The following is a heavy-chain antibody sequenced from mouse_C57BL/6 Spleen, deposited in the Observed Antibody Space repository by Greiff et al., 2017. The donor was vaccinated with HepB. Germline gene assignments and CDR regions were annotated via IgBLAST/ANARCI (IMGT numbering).Heavy chain of an antibody. J-gene: IGHJ2*01. CDR2: INPSSGYT. Sequence: QVQLKESGAELARPGASVKMSCKASGYTFTSYTMHWVKQRPGQGLEWIGYINPSSGYTKYNQKFKDKATLTADKSSSTAYMQLSSLTSEDSAVYYCARRGVTTLYYFDYWGQGTTLTVSS. CDR3: ARRGVTTLYYFDY. V-gene: IGHV1-4*01. CDR1: GYTFTSYT. D-gene: IGHD2-2*01.